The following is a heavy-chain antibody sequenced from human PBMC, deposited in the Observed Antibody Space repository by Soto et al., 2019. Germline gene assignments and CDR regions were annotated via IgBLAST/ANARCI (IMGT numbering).Heavy chain of an antibody. Sequence: PGGSLRLSCAASGFTFSDYGMHWVRQAPGKGLEWVVVISFDGRNTYYADSVKGRFTISRDNSKNTLYLQMTSLRAEDTAVYYCARDSGYSYGPIDYWGQGT. CDR1: GFTFSDYG. D-gene: IGHD5-18*01. CDR3: ARDSGYSYGPIDY. V-gene: IGHV3-30*03. J-gene: IGHJ4*02. CDR2: ISFDGRNT.